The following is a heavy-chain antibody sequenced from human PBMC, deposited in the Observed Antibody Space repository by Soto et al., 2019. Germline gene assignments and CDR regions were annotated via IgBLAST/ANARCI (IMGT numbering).Heavy chain of an antibody. Sequence: EGQLVESGGGLVKPGGSLRLSCAASGFTFINAWMNWVRQAPGKGLEWVGRIKSKTDGGTTDYAAPVKGRFTISRDDSKNTLYLQMNSLKIEDTAVYYCGTGYCSASSCALDYWGQGTLVTVSS. CDR3: GTGYCSASSCALDY. V-gene: IGHV3-15*07. D-gene: IGHD2-15*01. CDR2: IKSKTDGGTT. CDR1: GFTFINAW. J-gene: IGHJ4*02.